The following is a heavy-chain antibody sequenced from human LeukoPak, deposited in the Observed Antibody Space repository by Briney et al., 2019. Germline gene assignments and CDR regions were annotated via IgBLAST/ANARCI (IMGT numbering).Heavy chain of an antibody. V-gene: IGHV4-59*01. Sequence: SETLSLTCTVSGGSITSYYWSWIRQSPGKGLEWIGFIYDSGSTNYSPSLKSRVTISVDTTKNQFSLKLNSVTAADTAVYYCARGGYYYGYWGQGTLVSVSS. D-gene: IGHD3-10*01. CDR2: IYDSGST. J-gene: IGHJ4*02. CDR3: ARGGYYYGY. CDR1: GGSITSYY.